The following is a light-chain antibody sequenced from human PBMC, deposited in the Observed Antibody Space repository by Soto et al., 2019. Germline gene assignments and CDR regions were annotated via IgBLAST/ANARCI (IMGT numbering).Light chain of an antibody. J-gene: IGLJ2*01. CDR3: ENWDRKTPVV. V-gene: IGLV4-60*03. CDR2: LERSGSY. Sequence: QLVLTQSSSASASLGSSVKLTCTLSSGHSTYIIAWHQQQPGKAPRYLMKLERSGSYNKGSGVPDRFSGSSSGADRYLTISNLQSEDEADYYCENWDRKTPVVFGGGTKLTVL. CDR1: SGHSTYI.